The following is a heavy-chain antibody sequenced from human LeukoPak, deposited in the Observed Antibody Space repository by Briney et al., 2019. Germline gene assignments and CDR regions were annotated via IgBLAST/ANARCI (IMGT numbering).Heavy chain of an antibody. J-gene: IGHJ4*02. CDR2: IKSDGSST. D-gene: IGHD6-19*01. Sequence: GGSLRLSCAASGFTFSSYWMHWVRHAPGKSLVWVSRIKSDGSSTYYAASVKGRFTISRPNAKNTLSLQMNSLRAEDTAVYYCTRDRGSSGWSDYWGQGTLVTVSS. CDR3: TRDRGSSGWSDY. V-gene: IGHV3-74*01. CDR1: GFTFSSYW.